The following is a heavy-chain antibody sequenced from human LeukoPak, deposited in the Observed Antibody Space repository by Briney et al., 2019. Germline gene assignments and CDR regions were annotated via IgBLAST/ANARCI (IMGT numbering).Heavy chain of an antibody. CDR2: ISGSGGNT. V-gene: IGHV3-23*01. CDR1: GFTFSSYA. D-gene: IGHD5-24*01. Sequence: GGSLRLSCAASGFTFSSYAMSWVRQAPGKGREWVSSISGSGGNTHYAESVKGRFTISRDNSRNTVYLQMSSLRSDDTAIYYCAKTLDGFWPQFDFWGQGTLLTVSS. CDR3: AKTLDGFWPQFDF. J-gene: IGHJ4*02.